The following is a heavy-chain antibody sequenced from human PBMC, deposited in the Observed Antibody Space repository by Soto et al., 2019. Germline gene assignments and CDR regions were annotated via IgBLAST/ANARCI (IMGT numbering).Heavy chain of an antibody. CDR2: IYYSGST. V-gene: IGHV4-30-4*01. Sequence: PSETLSLTCTVSGGSISSVDYYWSWIREPPGKGLDWIGYIYYSGSTYYDPSLKSRVTISVDTSKNQFSLKLSSGTAADTAGYYCARYVPPDYYDRSGSDTVDYWGQGTLVTVSS. D-gene: IGHD3-22*01. CDR1: GGSISSVDYY. CDR3: ARYVPPDYYDRSGSDTVDY. J-gene: IGHJ4*02.